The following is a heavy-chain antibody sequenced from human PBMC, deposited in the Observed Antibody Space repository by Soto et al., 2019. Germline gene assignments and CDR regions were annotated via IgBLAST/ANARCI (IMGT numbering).Heavy chain of an antibody. D-gene: IGHD5-12*01. Sequence: PSETLSLTCTVSGGSISSHYWSWIRQPAGKGLEWIGRIYASGSTNYNPSLKSRVTMSLDTSRNQFSLKLTSVTAADTAMYYCARAGGYEVQGSNWFGPWGQGTLVTVSS. J-gene: IGHJ5*02. V-gene: IGHV4-4*07. CDR3: ARAGGYEVQGSNWFGP. CDR1: GGSISSHY. CDR2: IYASGST.